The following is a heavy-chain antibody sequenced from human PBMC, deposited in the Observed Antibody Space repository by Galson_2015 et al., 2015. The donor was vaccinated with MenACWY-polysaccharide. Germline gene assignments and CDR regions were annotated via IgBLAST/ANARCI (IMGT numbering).Heavy chain of an antibody. V-gene: IGHV3-23*01. Sequence: SLRLSCAAAGFTFSSYAMSWVRQAPGKGLEWVSSMSGSGGSTYYGDSVKGRFTISRDNSKNTLYLQMNSLRAEDTAIYYCARLSGYTYRSPYYSDHWGQGTLVTVSS. J-gene: IGHJ4*02. CDR2: MSGSGGST. D-gene: IGHD5-12*01. CDR1: GFTFSSYA. CDR3: ARLSGYTYRSPYYSDH.